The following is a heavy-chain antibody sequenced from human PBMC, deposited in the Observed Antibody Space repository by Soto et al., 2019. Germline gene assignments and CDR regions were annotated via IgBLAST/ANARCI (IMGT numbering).Heavy chain of an antibody. V-gene: IGHV1-46*01. J-gene: IGHJ3*02. CDR3: ARDLAAAGTVGALDI. CDR2: INPSGGST. Sequence: QVQLVQSGAEVKKPGASVKVSCKASGYTFTSYYMHWVRQAPGQGLEWMGIINPSGGSTSYAQKFQGRVTMTRDTSTSTVYMELSSLRSEDTAVYYCARDLAAAGTVGALDIWGQGTMVTVSS. D-gene: IGHD6-13*01. CDR1: GYTFTSYY.